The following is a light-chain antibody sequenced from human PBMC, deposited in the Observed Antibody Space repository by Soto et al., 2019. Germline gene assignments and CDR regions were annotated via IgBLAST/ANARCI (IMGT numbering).Light chain of an antibody. Sequence: DIRMTQSPSSLSASVGDRVTITCRASQGISNFLAWYQQKPGNVPKLLIYAATTLQPGVPSRFSGSGSGTDFTLTISSLQPEDVATYYCQMFYSAPCTFGQGTKVEIK. J-gene: IGKJ1*01. CDR3: QMFYSAPCT. CDR2: AAT. V-gene: IGKV1-27*01. CDR1: QGISNF.